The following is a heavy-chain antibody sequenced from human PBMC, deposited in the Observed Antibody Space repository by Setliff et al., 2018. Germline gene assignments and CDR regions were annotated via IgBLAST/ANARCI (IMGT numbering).Heavy chain of an antibody. CDR3: ARAPDSGTYYNLYPYYNDV. CDR1: GGSFSGHH. J-gene: IGHJ6*03. D-gene: IGHD1-26*01. Sequence: SETLSLTCAVYGGSFSGHHWCWIRQPPWKGLEWIGEIHHSGSTKYNPSLKSRVTISVDTSKNQFSLKLSSVTAADTAVYYCARAPDSGTYYNLYPYYNDVWGKGTTVTVS. V-gene: IGHV4-34*01. CDR2: IHHSGST.